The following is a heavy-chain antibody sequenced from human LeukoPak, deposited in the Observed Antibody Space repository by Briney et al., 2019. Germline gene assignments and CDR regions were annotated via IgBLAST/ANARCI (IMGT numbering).Heavy chain of an antibody. CDR3: ARVGGGPYDSSGNYRIDY. Sequence: KPSETLSLTCTVSGGSINSGGYYWIWIRQHPGKGLEWIGYIYYSGSTYYNPSLKSRGTISVDTSKKQFSLNLSSVTAADTAVYHCARVGGGPYDSSGNYRIDYWGQGTLLTVSS. CDR2: IYYSGST. CDR1: GGSINSGGYY. J-gene: IGHJ4*02. D-gene: IGHD3-22*01. V-gene: IGHV4-31*03.